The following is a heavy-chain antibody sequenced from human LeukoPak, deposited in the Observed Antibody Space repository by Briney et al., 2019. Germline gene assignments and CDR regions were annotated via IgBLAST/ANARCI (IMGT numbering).Heavy chain of an antibody. CDR3: ARSGSGYLRYYFDS. CDR1: GGSFSGYY. J-gene: IGHJ4*02. CDR2: INHSGST. D-gene: IGHD5-12*01. V-gene: IGHV4-34*01. Sequence: SETLSLTCAVYGGSFSGYYWSWIRQPPGKGLEWIGEINHSGSTNYNPSLKSRVTISVATSKNQFSLKLSSVTAADTAVYYCARSGSGYLRYYFDSWGQGTLVTVSS.